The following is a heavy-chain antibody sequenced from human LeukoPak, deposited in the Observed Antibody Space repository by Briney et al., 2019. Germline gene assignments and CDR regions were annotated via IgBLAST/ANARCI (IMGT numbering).Heavy chain of an antibody. CDR1: GGSISSYY. CDR3: AREPKYYDSSGYYYYYGMDV. Sequence: SETLSLTCTVSGGSISSYYWSWIRQPPGEGLEWIGHIYYSGSTIYNPSLKSRVTISVDTSKHQFSMKLSPVTAADTAVYYCAREPKYYDSSGYYYYYGMDVWGQGTTVTVSS. D-gene: IGHD3-22*01. V-gene: IGHV4-59*01. CDR2: IYYSGST. J-gene: IGHJ6*02.